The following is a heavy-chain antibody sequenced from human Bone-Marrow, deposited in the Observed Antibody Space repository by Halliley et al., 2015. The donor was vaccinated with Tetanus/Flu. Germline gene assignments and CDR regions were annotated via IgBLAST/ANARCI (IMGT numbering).Heavy chain of an antibody. Sequence: IYYRGSPFYNPSLQSRVSISVDTSKNEFSLKFHSLSAADTAVYFCARVSPLWVAARPIYFDFWGQGTLVTVSS. V-gene: IGHV4-31*02. CDR3: ARVSPLWVAARPIYFDF. CDR2: IYYRGSP. D-gene: IGHD6-6*01. J-gene: IGHJ4*02.